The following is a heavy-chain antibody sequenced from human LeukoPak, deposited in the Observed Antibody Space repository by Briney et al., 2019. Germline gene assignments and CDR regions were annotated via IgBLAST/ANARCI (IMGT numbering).Heavy chain of an antibody. CDR1: GFTFSSYE. Sequence: GGSLRLSCAASGFTFSSYEMNWVRQAPGKGREGVSYISSSGYTMYYADSVKGRFTISRDNAKNSLYLQMNSLRAEDTAVYYCAELGITMIGGVWGKGTTVTI. V-gene: IGHV3-48*03. J-gene: IGHJ6*03. D-gene: IGHD3-10*02. CDR3: AELGITMIGGV. CDR2: ISSSGYTM.